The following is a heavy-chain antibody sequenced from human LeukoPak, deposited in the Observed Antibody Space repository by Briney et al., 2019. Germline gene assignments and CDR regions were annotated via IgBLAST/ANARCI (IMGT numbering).Heavy chain of an antibody. V-gene: IGHV4-4*07. CDR2: IYTSGST. CDR1: GGSISSYY. CDR3: ARDLGYYDSSGIAFDI. D-gene: IGHD3-22*01. J-gene: IGHJ3*02. Sequence: SETLYLTCTVSGGSISSYYWSRIRQPAGKGLEWIGRIYTSGSTNYNPSLKSRVTMSVDTSKNQFSLKLSSVTAADTAVYYCARDLGYYDSSGIAFDIWGQGTMVTVSS.